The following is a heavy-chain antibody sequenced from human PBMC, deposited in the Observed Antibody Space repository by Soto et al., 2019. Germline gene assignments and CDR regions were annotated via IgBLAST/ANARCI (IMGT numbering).Heavy chain of an antibody. CDR2: INPRGGST. J-gene: IGHJ5*02. CDR1: GYTFISYY. CDR3: ARGYPSSTRLGWFDP. V-gene: IGHV1-46*01. D-gene: IGHD2-2*01. Sequence: GASVKVSCKASGYTFISYYIHWVRQAPGQGLEWMGIINPRGGSTTYVQKFQGRLTMTTDTSTSTVYMELSSLRSDDTAVYYCARGYPSSTRLGWFDPWGQGSLVTVSS.